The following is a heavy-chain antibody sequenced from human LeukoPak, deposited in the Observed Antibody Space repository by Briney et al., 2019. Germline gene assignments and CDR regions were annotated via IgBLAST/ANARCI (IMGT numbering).Heavy chain of an antibody. D-gene: IGHD3-22*01. Sequence: PGRSLRLSCTASGFTFSDYAMSWFRQAPGKGLEWVSAISGSGGSTYYADSVKGRFTISRDNSKNTLYLQMNSLRAEDTAVYYCAKDRVIKSRGAFDYWGQGTLVTVSS. CDR1: GFTFSDYA. J-gene: IGHJ4*02. CDR2: ISGSGGST. CDR3: AKDRVIKSRGAFDY. V-gene: IGHV3-23*01.